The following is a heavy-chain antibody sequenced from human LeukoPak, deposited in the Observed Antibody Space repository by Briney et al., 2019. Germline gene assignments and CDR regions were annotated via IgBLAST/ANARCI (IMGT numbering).Heavy chain of an antibody. J-gene: IGHJ5*02. CDR1: GFTFSSFA. CDR2: ISGSGGST. Sequence: GGSLRLSCAASGFTFSSFALSWVRQAPGKGLEWVSSISGSGGSTSYADSVKGRFTISRDISTNTLYLQMNSLRAEDTAIYYCAKDGGYYDFWSGYRFDPWGQGTLVTVSS. D-gene: IGHD3-3*01. CDR3: AKDGGYYDFWSGYRFDP. V-gene: IGHV3-23*01.